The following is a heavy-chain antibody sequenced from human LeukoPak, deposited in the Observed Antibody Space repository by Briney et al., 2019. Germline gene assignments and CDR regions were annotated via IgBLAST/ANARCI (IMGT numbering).Heavy chain of an antibody. J-gene: IGHJ4*02. CDR1: GFTFSSYG. V-gene: IGHV3-23*01. CDR3: AKDSALVGATLYFDY. D-gene: IGHD1-26*01. Sequence: QTGGSLRLSCAASGFTFSSYGMSWVRQAPGKGLEWVSAISGSGGSTYYADSVKGRFTISRDNSKNTLYLQMDSLRAEDTAVYYCAKDSALVGATLYFDYWGQGTLVTVSS. CDR2: ISGSGGST.